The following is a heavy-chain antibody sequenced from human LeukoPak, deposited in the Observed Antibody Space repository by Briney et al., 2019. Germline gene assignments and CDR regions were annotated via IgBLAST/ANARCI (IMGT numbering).Heavy chain of an antibody. J-gene: IGHJ4*02. CDR2: IIPILGTA. Sequence: SVKVSCKASGGTFSSYAISWVRQAPGQGLEWMGRIIPILGTANYAQKFQGRVTITADKSTSTAYMELSSLRSEDTAVYYCARETTFRDGLFDYWGQGTLVTVSS. D-gene: IGHD5-24*01. V-gene: IGHV1-69*04. CDR3: ARETTFRDGLFDY. CDR1: GGTFSSYA.